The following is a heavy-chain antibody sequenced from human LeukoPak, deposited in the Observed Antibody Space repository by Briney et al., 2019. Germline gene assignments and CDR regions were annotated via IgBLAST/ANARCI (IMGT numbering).Heavy chain of an antibody. CDR3: ARGSSSSGYY. V-gene: IGHV3-7*01. CDR1: GFTLSSYW. CDR2: IKQDGSEK. Sequence: QPGGSLRLSCAASGFTLSSYWMSWVRQAPGKGLGWVANIKQDGSEKYYVDSVKGRFTISRDNAKNSLYLQMNSLRAEDTAVYYCARGSSSSGYYWGQGTLVTVSS. D-gene: IGHD3-22*01. J-gene: IGHJ4*02.